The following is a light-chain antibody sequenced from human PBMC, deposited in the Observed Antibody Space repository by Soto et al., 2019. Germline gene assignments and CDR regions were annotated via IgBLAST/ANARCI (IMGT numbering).Light chain of an antibody. Sequence: DIVMTQSPATLSVSPGERATLSCRASQTVSSNLDWYQQKPGQAPRLLIYAASTRATGIPGRFSGSGSGTEFALTLSSLQSEDLAIYYCQQYNSLSSLTFGQGTRLEFK. CDR2: AAS. CDR1: QTVSSN. V-gene: IGKV3-15*01. J-gene: IGKJ5*01. CDR3: QQYNSLSSLT.